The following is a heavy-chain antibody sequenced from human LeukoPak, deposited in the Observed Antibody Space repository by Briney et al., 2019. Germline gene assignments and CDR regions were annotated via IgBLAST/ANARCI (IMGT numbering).Heavy chain of an antibody. Sequence: ASVKVSCKASGYTFTGYYMHWVRQAPGQGLEWMGWINPNSGGTNYAQKFQGRVTMTRDTSISTAYMELSRLRSDDTAVYYCARVRPRWVYAIDRENWFDPWGQGTLVTVSS. D-gene: IGHD2-8*01. CDR2: INPNSGGT. V-gene: IGHV1-2*02. CDR1: GYTFTGYY. CDR3: ARVRPRWVYAIDRENWFDP. J-gene: IGHJ5*02.